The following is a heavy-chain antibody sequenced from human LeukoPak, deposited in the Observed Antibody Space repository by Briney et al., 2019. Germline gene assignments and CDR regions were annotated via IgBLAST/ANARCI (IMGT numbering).Heavy chain of an antibody. CDR2: IDISGGGT. D-gene: IGHD1-1*01. V-gene: IGHV3-23*01. CDR1: GFSFSSHA. Sequence: TGGSLRLSCAASGFSFSSHAMCWVRQAPGKGLEWVSSIDISGGGTYYADSVQGRFTISRDNSKNTLYLQMNSLRAEDTALYYCANEVRPNDYWGQGTLVTVSS. CDR3: ANEVRPNDY. J-gene: IGHJ4*02.